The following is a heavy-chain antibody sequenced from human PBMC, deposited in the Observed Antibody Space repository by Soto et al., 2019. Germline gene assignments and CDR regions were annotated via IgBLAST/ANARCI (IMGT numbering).Heavy chain of an antibody. CDR3: ARAATGWNSHLEFAY. Sequence: ASVKVSCKASGYTFTGYYMHWVRQAPGQGLEWMGWINPNSGGTNYAQKFQGWVTMTRDTSISTAYMELSRLRSDDTAVYYCARAATGWNSHLEFAYWGQGALVTVSS. V-gene: IGHV1-2*04. J-gene: IGHJ4*02. D-gene: IGHD1-7*01. CDR1: GYTFTGYY. CDR2: INPNSGGT.